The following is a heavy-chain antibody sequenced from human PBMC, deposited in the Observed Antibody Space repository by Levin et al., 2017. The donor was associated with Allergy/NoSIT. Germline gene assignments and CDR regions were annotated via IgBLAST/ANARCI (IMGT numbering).Heavy chain of an antibody. V-gene: IGHV3-23*01. D-gene: IGHD3-22*01. CDR3: AKDATPTYYSSGYVQLHY. CDR2: ISGSGGST. J-gene: IGHJ4*02. Sequence: PGGSLRLSCAASGFTFSSYAMSWVRQAPGKGLEWVSAISGSGGSTYYADSVKGRFTISRDNSKNTLYLQMNSLRAEDTAVYYCAKDATPTYYSSGYVQLHYWGQGTLVTVSS. CDR1: GFTFSSYA.